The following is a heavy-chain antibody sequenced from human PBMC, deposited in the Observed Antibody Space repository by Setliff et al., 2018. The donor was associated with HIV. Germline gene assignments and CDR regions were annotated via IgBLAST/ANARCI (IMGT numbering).Heavy chain of an antibody. CDR1: GYTFSSYG. Sequence: GASVKVSCKASGYTFSSYGISWVRQAPGQGLEWMGWISPSNGYTDYAQKLQGRVTMTTDTSTSTAYMELRSLRSDDTAVYYCARHTPYSSSWYYFDYWGQGTLVTVSS. CDR2: ISPSNGYT. CDR3: ARHTPYSSSWYYFDY. V-gene: IGHV1-18*01. D-gene: IGHD6-13*01. J-gene: IGHJ4*02.